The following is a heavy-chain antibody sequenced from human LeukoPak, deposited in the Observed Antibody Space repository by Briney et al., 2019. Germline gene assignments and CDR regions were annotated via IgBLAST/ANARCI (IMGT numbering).Heavy chain of an antibody. Sequence: SETLSLTCTVSGGSISSYYWSWIRQPPGKGLEWIGYIYYSGSTNYNPSLKSRVTISVDTSKNQFSLKLSSVTAADTAVYYCAGLGYCSSTSCLDYWGQGTLVTVSS. D-gene: IGHD2-2*01. CDR1: GGSISSYY. J-gene: IGHJ4*02. V-gene: IGHV4-59*08. CDR2: IYYSGST. CDR3: AGLGYCSSTSCLDY.